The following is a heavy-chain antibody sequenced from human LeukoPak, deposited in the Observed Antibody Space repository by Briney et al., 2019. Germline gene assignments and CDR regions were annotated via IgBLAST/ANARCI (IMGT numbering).Heavy chain of an antibody. D-gene: IGHD6-13*01. CDR1: GFKFASFG. CDR3: AKVRLLLGSWDDVFES. CDR2: VRFDGNNK. V-gene: IGHV3-30*02. Sequence: QSGGSLRLSCAASGFKFASFGMHWVRQAPGKGLEWVASVRFDGNNKYYADSVKGRFTISRDNSKNTLYLQMDSLRREDTSIYYCAKVRLLLGSWDDVFESWGQGTMVTVSS. J-gene: IGHJ3*02.